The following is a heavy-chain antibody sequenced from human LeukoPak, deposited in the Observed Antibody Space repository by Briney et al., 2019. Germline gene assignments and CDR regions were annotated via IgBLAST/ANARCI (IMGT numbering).Heavy chain of an antibody. CDR3: ARGTIVATIFDY. V-gene: IGHV4-31*03. Sequence: SETLSLTCTVSGGSISSGGYYWSWIRQHPGKGLEWIGYIYYSGSTYYNPPLKSRVTISVDTSKNQFSLKLSSVTAADTAVYYCARGTIVATIFDYWGQGTLVTVSS. J-gene: IGHJ4*02. D-gene: IGHD5-12*01. CDR1: GGSISSGGYY. CDR2: IYYSGST.